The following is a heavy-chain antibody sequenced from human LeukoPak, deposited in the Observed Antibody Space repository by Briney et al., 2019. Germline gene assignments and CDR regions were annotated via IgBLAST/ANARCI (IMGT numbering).Heavy chain of an antibody. CDR2: ISAYNGNT. Sequence: GASVKVSCKASGYTFTSYGISWVRQAPGQGLEWMGWISAYNGNTNYAQKLQGRVTMTTDTSTSTAYMVLSRLRSDDTAVYYCARGSHYYGSGSNDYWGQGTLVTVSS. D-gene: IGHD3-10*01. CDR3: ARGSHYYGSGSNDY. V-gene: IGHV1-18*01. CDR1: GYTFTSYG. J-gene: IGHJ4*02.